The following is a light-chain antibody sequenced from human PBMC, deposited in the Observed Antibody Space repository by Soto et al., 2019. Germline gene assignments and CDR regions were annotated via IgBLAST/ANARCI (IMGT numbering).Light chain of an antibody. Sequence: DIQMTQSPSYVSASVGDRVSITCRASQNIGTSLAWYQQKPGRAPKVLIYDVSTLERGVPSRFSGSQFGSEFTLTISGLPPDDFATYYCQQYSNFATLGQGTKVDIK. CDR2: DVS. V-gene: IGKV1-5*01. CDR3: QQYSNFAT. J-gene: IGKJ1*01. CDR1: QNIGTS.